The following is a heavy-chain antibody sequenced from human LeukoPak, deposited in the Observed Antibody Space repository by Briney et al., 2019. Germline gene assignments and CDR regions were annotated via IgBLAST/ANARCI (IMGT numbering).Heavy chain of an antibody. D-gene: IGHD3-10*01. Sequence: SETLSLTCTVSGGSISSSGYYWGWIRQPPGKGLEWIGSMYYSGSTYYNPSLKSRVTISVDTSKNHFSLKLSSVTAADTAVYYCARDWVGFFGDNYMDVWGKGTTVTVSS. V-gene: IGHV4-39*07. J-gene: IGHJ6*03. CDR1: GGSISSSGYY. CDR2: MYYSGST. CDR3: ARDWVGFFGDNYMDV.